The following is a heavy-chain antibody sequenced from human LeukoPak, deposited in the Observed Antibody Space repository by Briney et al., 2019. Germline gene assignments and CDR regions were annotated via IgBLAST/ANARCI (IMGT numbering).Heavy chain of an antibody. J-gene: IGHJ6*03. CDR3: ARVDCTNGVRYSRYYYMDV. CDR2: IKQDGSEK. Sequence: GGSLRLSCAASGFTFSSYWMSWVRQAPGKGLEWVANIKQDGSEKYYVDSVKGRFTISRDNAKNSLYLQMNSLRAEDTAMYYCARVDCTNGVRYSRYYYMDVWGKGTTVTVSS. V-gene: IGHV3-7*01. D-gene: IGHD2-8*01. CDR1: GFTFSSYW.